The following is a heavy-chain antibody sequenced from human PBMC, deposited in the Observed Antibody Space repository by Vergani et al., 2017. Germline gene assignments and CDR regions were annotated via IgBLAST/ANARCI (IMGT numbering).Heavy chain of an antibody. V-gene: IGHV4-61*05. CDR1: GGSITSSSYY. CDR3: ARSIHYYDSSGYSERFDY. D-gene: IGHD3-22*01. Sequence: QLQLQESGPGLVKPSETLSLTCTVSGGSITSSSYYWSWIRQPPGKGLEWIGYIYTSGSTNYNPSLKSRVTISVDTSKNQFSLKLSSVTAADTAVYYCARSIHYYDSSGYSERFDYWGQGTLVTVSS. J-gene: IGHJ4*02. CDR2: IYTSGST.